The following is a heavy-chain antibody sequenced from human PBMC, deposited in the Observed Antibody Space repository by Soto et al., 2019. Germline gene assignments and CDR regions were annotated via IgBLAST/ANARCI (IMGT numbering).Heavy chain of an antibody. CDR3: AKGPVNIVVGPFDI. D-gene: IGHD2-2*01. CDR1: VFTFSSYA. CDR2: ISGSGGST. Sequence: GTLRLSCAASVFTFSSYAMSWVRQAPGKGLEWVSAISGSGGSTYYADSVKGRFTISRDNSKNTLYLQMNSLRAEDTAVYYCAKGPVNIVVGPFDIWGQGTMVTVSS. J-gene: IGHJ3*02. V-gene: IGHV3-23*01.